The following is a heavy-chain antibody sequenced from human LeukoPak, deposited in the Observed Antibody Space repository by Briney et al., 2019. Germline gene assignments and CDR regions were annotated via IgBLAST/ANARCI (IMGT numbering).Heavy chain of an antibody. V-gene: IGHV1-8*01. CDR3: AVRAGDCYSCSAFDI. D-gene: IGHD2-21*02. Sequence: GESLKVSCKASGYTFTSYDINWVRQATGQGLEWMGWMNPNSGNTGYAQKFQGRVTMTRNTSISTAYMELSSLRSEDTAVYYCAVRAGDCYSCSAFDIWGQGTMVTVSS. J-gene: IGHJ3*02. CDR1: GYTFTSYD. CDR2: MNPNSGNT.